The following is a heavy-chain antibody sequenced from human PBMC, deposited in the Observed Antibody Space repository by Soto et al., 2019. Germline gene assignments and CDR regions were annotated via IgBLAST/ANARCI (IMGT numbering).Heavy chain of an antibody. Sequence: EVQLVDSGGGLVQPGGSLRLSCAASGFTFTGFWMAWVRQAPGKGLEWVANINQDGSQRYYMDSVKGRFIISRDNAEKSLYLQMNSLRAEDTAVYYCARTGDDYWGQGTLVTVSS. J-gene: IGHJ4*02. D-gene: IGHD3-10*01. CDR2: INQDGSQR. V-gene: IGHV3-7*01. CDR3: ARTGDDY. CDR1: GFTFTGFW.